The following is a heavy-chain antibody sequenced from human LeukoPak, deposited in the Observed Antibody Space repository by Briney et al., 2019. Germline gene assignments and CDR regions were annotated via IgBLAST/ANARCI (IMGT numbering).Heavy chain of an antibody. CDR2: INHSGST. V-gene: IGHV4-34*01. CDR3: ARGRRGIAVAGNKRGYFDY. Sequence: SETLSLTCAVYGGSFSGYYWSWIRQPPGKGLEWIGEINHSGSTNYNPSLKSRVTISVDTSKNQFSLKLSSVTAADTAVYYCARGRRGIAVAGNKRGYFDYWGQGTLVTVSS. CDR1: GGSFSGYY. J-gene: IGHJ4*02. D-gene: IGHD6-19*01.